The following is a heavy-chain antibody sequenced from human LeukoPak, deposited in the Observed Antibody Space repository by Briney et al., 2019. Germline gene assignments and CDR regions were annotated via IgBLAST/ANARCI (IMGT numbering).Heavy chain of an antibody. CDR3: ARHESVRLGGIPAAPFDY. CDR1: GGSISSSSYY. D-gene: IGHD2-2*01. J-gene: IGHJ4*02. CDR2: IYYSGST. Sequence: SETLSLTCTVSGGSISSSSYYWGWIRQPPGKGLEWIGSIYYSGSTYYNPSLKSRVTISVDTSKNQFSLKLSSVTAAGTAVYYCARHESVRLGGIPAAPFDYWGQGTLVTVSS. V-gene: IGHV4-39*01.